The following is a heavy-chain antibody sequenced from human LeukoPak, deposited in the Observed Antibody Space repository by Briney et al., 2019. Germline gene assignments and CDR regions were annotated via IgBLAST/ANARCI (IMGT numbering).Heavy chain of an antibody. V-gene: IGHV1-2*02. D-gene: IGHD3-22*01. J-gene: IGHJ4*02. CDR2: INPNSGGT. Sequence: ASVRVSCEASGYTFTGYSMHWVRQAPGQGREWMGWINPNSGGTSYAQKFQGRVTMTRDTSINTAYMELSRLRSDDTAVYYCARDERYDSSGYPFDYWGQGTLVTVSS. CDR1: GYTFTGYS. CDR3: ARDERYDSSGYPFDY.